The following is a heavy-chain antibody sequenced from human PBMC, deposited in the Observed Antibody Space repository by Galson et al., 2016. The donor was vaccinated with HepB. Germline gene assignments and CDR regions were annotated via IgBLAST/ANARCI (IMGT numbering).Heavy chain of an antibody. J-gene: IGHJ3*02. D-gene: IGHD2-15*01. CDR1: GGSIYDDTYY. CDR3: ARGPPEGCTGGTCYLGAFDI. V-gene: IGHV4-30-4*01. Sequence: TLSLTCTVSGGSIYDDTYYWSWVRQPPGKGLEWIGYIYSSGNTYYNPSLKSPTSISMDRSKNQFYLRVTSVFAADTAVYYCARGPPEGCTGGTCYLGAFDICGQGTMTSVSS. CDR2: IYSSGNT.